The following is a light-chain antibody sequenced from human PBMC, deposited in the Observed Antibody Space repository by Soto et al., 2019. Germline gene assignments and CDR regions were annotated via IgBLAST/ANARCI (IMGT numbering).Light chain of an antibody. CDR1: SSDVGSYTR. CDR2: EVS. CDR3: SSYTSSSNVV. V-gene: IGLV2-18*02. J-gene: IGLJ2*01. Sequence: QSVLTQPPSVSGSPGQSVTISCTGTSSDVGSYTRVSWYQQPPGTAPKLMIYEVSNRPSGVPDRFSGSKSGNTASLTISGLQAEDEADYYCSSYTSSSNVVFGGGTKLTVL.